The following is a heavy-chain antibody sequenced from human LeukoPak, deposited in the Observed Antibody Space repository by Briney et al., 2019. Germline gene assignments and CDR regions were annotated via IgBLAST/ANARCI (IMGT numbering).Heavy chain of an antibody. D-gene: IGHD6-19*01. CDR1: GFTFSSYS. V-gene: IGHV3-48*04. Sequence: PGGSLSLSCAASGFTFSSYSMNWVRQAPGKGLEWVSYISSSSSTIYYADSVKGRFTISRDNAKNSLSLQMNSQRAEDTAVYYCARIVVDSRGWYHFDYWGQGTLVTVSS. J-gene: IGHJ4*02. CDR2: ISSSSSTI. CDR3: ARIVVDSRGWYHFDY.